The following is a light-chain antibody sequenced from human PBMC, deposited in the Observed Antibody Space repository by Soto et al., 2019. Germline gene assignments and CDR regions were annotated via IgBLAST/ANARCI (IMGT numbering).Light chain of an antibody. CDR2: DAY. CDR3: QHYKTWPLA. Sequence: EIIMTQSPATLSVTRVERVTLSCRASQGVGPTLAWYRQQPGQAPRLLIYDAYIRASGVPARFSGSGSGTEFTLTISGLQSEDFAVYFCQHYKTWPLALGGGSKVDIK. CDR1: QGVGPT. J-gene: IGKJ4*01. V-gene: IGKV3-15*01.